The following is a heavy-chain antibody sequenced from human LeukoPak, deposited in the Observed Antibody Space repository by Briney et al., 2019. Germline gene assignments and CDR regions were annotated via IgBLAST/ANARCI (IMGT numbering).Heavy chain of an antibody. CDR1: GYTFTGYS. CDR3: ARQQTSGVFHLMKF. J-gene: IGHJ1*01. Sequence: ASVKVSCKASGYTFTGYSLHWVRQAPGHGLEWMGWINPYHGETFSLQKFPGRVTMTRDTSISPVFMELSRLTSDDTAVYYCARQQTSGVFHLMKFWGQGTLVIVS. V-gene: IGHV1-2*02. CDR2: INPYHGET. D-gene: IGHD1-14*01.